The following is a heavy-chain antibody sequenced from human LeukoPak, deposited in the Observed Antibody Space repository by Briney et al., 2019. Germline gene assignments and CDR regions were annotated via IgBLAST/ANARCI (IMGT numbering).Heavy chain of an antibody. Sequence: GGSLRLSCAASGFTFSSYGMHWVRQAPGRGLEWVASIWHDGSNKYYADSVKGRFTISRDNSKNTLDLQMNSLRAEDTAVYYCARDRSSGAFDYWGQGTLVTVSS. J-gene: IGHJ4*02. V-gene: IGHV3-33*01. CDR1: GFTFSSYG. CDR3: ARDRSSGAFDY. D-gene: IGHD2-15*01. CDR2: IWHDGSNK.